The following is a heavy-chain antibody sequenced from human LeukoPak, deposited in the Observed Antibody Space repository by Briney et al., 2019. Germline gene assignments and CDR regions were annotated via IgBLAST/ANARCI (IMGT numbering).Heavy chain of an antibody. CDR2: ISYSGNT. Sequence: SETLSLTCTVSGRSISSSRSYWGWIRQPPGKGLEWIGTISYSGNTYYNPSLKSRVTISVDTSKNQFSLRLSSVTAADTAVHYCARHRGGDCVHAFDIWGQGTMVTVSS. CDR3: ARHRGGDCVHAFDI. D-gene: IGHD2-21*02. V-gene: IGHV4-39*01. J-gene: IGHJ3*02. CDR1: GRSISSSRSY.